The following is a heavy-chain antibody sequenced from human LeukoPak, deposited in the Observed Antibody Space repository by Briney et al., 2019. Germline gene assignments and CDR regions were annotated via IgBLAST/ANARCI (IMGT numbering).Heavy chain of an antibody. CDR2: IYSGGSK. J-gene: IGHJ3*02. Sequence: PGGSLRLSCAVSGFTVSSNYMSWVRQAPGKGLEWVSVIYSGGSKYYAGSVKGRFTISRDNSKNTLYLQMNGLRAEDTAVYYCARGVAMGLAFDIWGQGTMVTVSS. CDR1: GFTVSSNY. V-gene: IGHV3-53*01. D-gene: IGHD5-18*01. CDR3: ARGVAMGLAFDI.